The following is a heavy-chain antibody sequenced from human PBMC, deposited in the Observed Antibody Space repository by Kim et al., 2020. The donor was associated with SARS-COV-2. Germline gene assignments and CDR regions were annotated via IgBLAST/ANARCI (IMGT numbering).Heavy chain of an antibody. CDR1: GFTFSSYW. D-gene: IGHD2-15*01. J-gene: IGHJ5*02. CDR2: IKPDGSGK. V-gene: IGHV3-7*01. CDR3: ARGYCSGGSCSRGS. Sequence: GGSLRLSCAASGFTFSSYWMNWVRQAPGKGLQWVANIKPDGSGKYYVDSVKGRFTISRDNDKNSLYLHMNSLRAEDTAVYYCARGYCSGGSCSRGSWGQGTLVTVSS.